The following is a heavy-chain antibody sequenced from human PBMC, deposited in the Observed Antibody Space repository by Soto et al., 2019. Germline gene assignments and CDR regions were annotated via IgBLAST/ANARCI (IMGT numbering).Heavy chain of an antibody. J-gene: IGHJ4*02. V-gene: IGHV3-9*01. CDR2: ISWNSGSI. D-gene: IGHD2-2*01. Sequence: PGGSLRLSCAASGFTFDDYAMHWVRQAPGKGLEWVSGISWNSGSIGYADSVKGRFTISRDNSKNTLYLQMNSLRAEDTAVYYCAKERPYQLPYYFDYWGQGTLVTVSS. CDR1: GFTFDDYA. CDR3: AKERPYQLPYYFDY.